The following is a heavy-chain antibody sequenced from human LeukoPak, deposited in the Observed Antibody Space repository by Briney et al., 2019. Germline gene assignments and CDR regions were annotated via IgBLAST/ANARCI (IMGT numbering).Heavy chain of an antibody. J-gene: IGHJ6*02. D-gene: IGHD6-6*01. V-gene: IGHV4-59*12. CDR1: GGSISSYY. CDR2: IYYSGST. Sequence: SETLSLTCTVSGGSISSYYWSWIRQPPGKGLEWIGYIYYSGSTNYNPSLKSRVTISVDTSKNQFSLKLSSVTAADTAVYYCARGRSIAARPGFSYYYYYGMDVWGQGTTVTVSS. CDR3: ARGRSIAARPGFSYYYYYGMDV.